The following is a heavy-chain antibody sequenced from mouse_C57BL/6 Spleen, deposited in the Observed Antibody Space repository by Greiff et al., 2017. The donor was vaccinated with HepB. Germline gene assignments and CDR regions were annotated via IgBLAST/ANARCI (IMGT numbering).Heavy chain of an antibody. J-gene: IGHJ2*01. CDR2: INPNNGGT. V-gene: IGHV1-26*01. Sequence: EVQLQQSGPELVKPGASVKISCKASGYTFTDYYMNWVKQSHGKSLEWIGDINPNNGGTSYNQKFKGKATLTVDKSSSTAYMELRSLTSEDSAVYYCAREGDYGYDGDYFDYWGQGTTLTVSS. CDR1: GYTFTDYY. CDR3: AREGDYGYDGDYFDY. D-gene: IGHD2-2*01.